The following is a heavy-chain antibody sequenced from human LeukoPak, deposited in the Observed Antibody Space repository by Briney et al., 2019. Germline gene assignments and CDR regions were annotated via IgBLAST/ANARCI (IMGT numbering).Heavy chain of an antibody. CDR3: ANEYSKGDI. V-gene: IGHV3-9*01. Sequence: GGSLRLSCAASGFTFDDYAMHWVRQAPGKGLEWVSGISWNSGTIGYADSVKGRFTISRDNAKNSLYLQMNSLRAEDAAIYYCANEYSKGDIWGQGTMVTVSS. J-gene: IGHJ3*02. D-gene: IGHD4-11*01. CDR1: GFTFDDYA. CDR2: ISWNSGTI.